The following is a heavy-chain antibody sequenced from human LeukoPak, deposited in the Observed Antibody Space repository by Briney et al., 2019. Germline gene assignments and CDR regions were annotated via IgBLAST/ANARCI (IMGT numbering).Heavy chain of an antibody. CDR3: ARAMRGSSWYVGCMDH. CDR2: IGSYKGNT. V-gene: IGHV1-18*01. J-gene: IGHJ4*02. Sequence: ASVKVSCKASGYTFISYGISWVRQAPGQGLEWMGWIGSYKGNTNYAQKFQGRVTMTTDTSTSTAYMDLRSLRSDDTAMYYRARAMRGSSWYVGCMDHWGQGTLVTVSS. CDR1: GYTFISYG. D-gene: IGHD6-13*01.